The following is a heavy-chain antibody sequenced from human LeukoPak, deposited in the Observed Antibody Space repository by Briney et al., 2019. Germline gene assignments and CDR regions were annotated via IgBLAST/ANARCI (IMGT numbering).Heavy chain of an antibody. CDR1: GYTFTSYY. V-gene: IGHV1-2*02. D-gene: IGHD3-10*01. J-gene: IGHJ5*02. CDR3: ARDLTGGASDA. CDR2: INPNSGDT. Sequence: ASVTVSCKASGYTFTSYYMHWVRQTPAKGLGWMAWINPNSGDTNYAQKFQGRVTVTRDTSITTFYMELTRLRSDDTAMYYCARDLTGGASDAWGQGTLVTVSS.